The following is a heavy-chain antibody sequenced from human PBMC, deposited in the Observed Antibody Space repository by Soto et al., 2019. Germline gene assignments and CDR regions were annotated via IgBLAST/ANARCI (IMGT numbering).Heavy chain of an antibody. Sequence: PGGSLRLSCAASGLEVSYNYMNWVRQAPGKGLEWVSVLYNSETIYYAESVKGRFTISRDTVKNTVYLEMNNLRVDDTAVYYCARDKTQGAGWFDPWGRGTLVTVSS. J-gene: IGHJ5*02. CDR1: GLEVSYNY. V-gene: IGHV3-53*01. CDR2: LYNSETI. CDR3: ARDKTQGAGWFDP.